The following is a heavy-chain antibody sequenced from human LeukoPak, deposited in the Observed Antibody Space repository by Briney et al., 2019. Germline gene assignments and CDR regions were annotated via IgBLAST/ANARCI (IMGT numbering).Heavy chain of an antibody. CDR3: TRLRLYDFWSGQKYYYYYYMDV. CDR2: IRSKAYGGTT. Sequence: LSLTCAVYGGSFSGYYWSWVRQAPGKGLEWVGFIRSKAYGGTTEYAASVKGRFTISRDDSKSIAYLQMNSLKTEDTAVYYCTRLRLYDFWSGQKYYYYYYMDVWGKGTTVTVSS. V-gene: IGHV3-49*04. CDR1: GGSFSGYY. J-gene: IGHJ6*03. D-gene: IGHD3-3*01.